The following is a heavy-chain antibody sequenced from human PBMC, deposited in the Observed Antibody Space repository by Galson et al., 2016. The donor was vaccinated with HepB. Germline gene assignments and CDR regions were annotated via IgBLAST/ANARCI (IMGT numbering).Heavy chain of an antibody. J-gene: IGHJ4*02. D-gene: IGHD2-21*01. CDR2: INHSGST. V-gene: IGHV4-30-2*01. CDR1: GDSINSGGYS. Sequence: TLSLTCAVSGDSINSGGYSWNWIRQPPGKGLEWIGYINHSGSTYYNLSLKSRVTISVDRSKNQFSLNLNSVTAADTAVYYWARGIVATGDFGYWGQGTLVTVSA. CDR3: ARGIVATGDFGY.